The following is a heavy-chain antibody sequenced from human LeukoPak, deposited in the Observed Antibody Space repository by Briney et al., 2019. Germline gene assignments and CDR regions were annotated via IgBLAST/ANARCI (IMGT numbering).Heavy chain of an antibody. D-gene: IGHD3-10*01. CDR1: GYTFTGYY. J-gene: IGHJ4*02. CDR3: ARRAMVRGVIINDPDY. V-gene: IGHV1-2*02. CDR2: INPNSGGT. Sequence: ASVKVSCKASGYTFTGYYMHWVRQAPGQGLEWMGWINPNSGGTNYAQKFQGRVTMTRDTSISTAYMELSRLRSDDTAVYYCARRAMVRGVIINDPDYWGQGTLVTVSS.